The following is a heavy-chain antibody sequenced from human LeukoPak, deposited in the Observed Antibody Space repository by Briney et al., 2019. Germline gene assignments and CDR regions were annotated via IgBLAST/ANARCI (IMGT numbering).Heavy chain of an antibody. J-gene: IGHJ4*02. CDR3: ARGGDYIWTSLVY. CDR1: GGSIRAYD. D-gene: IGHD3-10*01. V-gene: IGHV4-59*01. CDR2: ISYSGST. Sequence: SETLSLTCTDPGGSIRAYDWNWIRQPPGQGLEWIGYISYSGSTNYNPSLKSRVTISVDTSKKQFPLKLRSATAADTAVYYCARGGDYIWTSLVYWGEGTLVTVSS.